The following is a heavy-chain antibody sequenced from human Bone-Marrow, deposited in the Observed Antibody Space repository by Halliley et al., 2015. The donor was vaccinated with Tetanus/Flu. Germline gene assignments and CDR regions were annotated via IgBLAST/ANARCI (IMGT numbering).Heavy chain of an antibody. V-gene: IGHV1-46*01. J-gene: IGHJ5*02. CDR3: ARSLPYNLHQNWFDP. D-gene: IGHD1-20*01. CDR2: ISPRTNSR. Sequence: FISPRTNSRTYAQKFQGRVTVTRDPSTSTVYMELSSLRSDDTAVYYCARSLPYNLHQNWFDPWGQGTLVTVSS.